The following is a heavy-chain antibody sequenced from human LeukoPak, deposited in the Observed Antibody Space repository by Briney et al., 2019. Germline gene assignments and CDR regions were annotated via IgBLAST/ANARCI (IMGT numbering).Heavy chain of an antibody. CDR1: GDYISNYY. CDR3: ARSGYGEYGYGLDV. J-gene: IGHJ6*02. Sequence: PSETLSLTCTVSGDYISNYYWSWIRQAPGKGLEWIGYTFYSGDTKYNPSLNSRVTISVDSSRRQFSLRLSSVTAADTAMYYCARSGYGEYGYGLDVWGQGTTVTVSS. D-gene: IGHD4-17*01. V-gene: IGHV4-59*08. CDR2: TFYSGDT.